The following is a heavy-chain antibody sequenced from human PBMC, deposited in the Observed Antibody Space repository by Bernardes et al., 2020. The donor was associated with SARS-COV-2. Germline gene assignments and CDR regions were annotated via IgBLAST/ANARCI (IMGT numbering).Heavy chain of an antibody. V-gene: IGHV4-34*01. J-gene: IGHJ4*02. CDR2: INHSGTT. Sequence: SETLSLTCAVYGGPFTSYYWSWIRQSPGKGLEWIGEINHSGTTNYNPSLQSRVTLSVDTSKNHFSLRVTSVTAADSGIYYCARDCSAGDCYGSLLWGQGTQVTVSS. D-gene: IGHD2-15*01. CDR1: GGPFTSYY. CDR3: ARDCSAGDCYGSLL.